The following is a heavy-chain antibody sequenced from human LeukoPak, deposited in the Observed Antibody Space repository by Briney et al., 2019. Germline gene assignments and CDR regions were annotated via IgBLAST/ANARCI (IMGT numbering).Heavy chain of an antibody. CDR3: ARGISDSSGYYWNYYGMDV. Sequence: PSETLSLTCTVSGGSISSSSFYWGWIRQPPGKGLEWIGRVYSSGGTSCDPSLKSRVTISVDTSKNQFSLKLSSVTAADTAVYYCARGISDSSGYYWNYYGMDVWGQGTTVTVSS. D-gene: IGHD3-22*01. J-gene: IGHJ6*02. CDR1: GGSISSSSFY. V-gene: IGHV4-39*07. CDR2: VYSSGGT.